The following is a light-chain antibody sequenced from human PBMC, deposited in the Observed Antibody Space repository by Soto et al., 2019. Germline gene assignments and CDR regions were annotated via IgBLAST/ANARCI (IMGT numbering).Light chain of an antibody. Sequence: DIQMTQSPSFLSASVGDRVTISCRASQAINTYLNWYQQKPGKAPKLVIYGTSDLQNGVPSRFSGGGSGTDFTLTISSLQTEDFATYYCQQSYSTLLITFRQGTRLEV. CDR3: QQSYSTLLIT. CDR1: QAINTY. CDR2: GTS. J-gene: IGKJ5*01. V-gene: IGKV1-39*01.